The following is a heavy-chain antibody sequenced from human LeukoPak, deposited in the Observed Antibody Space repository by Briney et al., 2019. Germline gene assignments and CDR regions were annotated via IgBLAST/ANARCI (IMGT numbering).Heavy chain of an antibody. J-gene: IGHJ4*02. CDR3: ATLQSSRSHFDY. CDR2: IYLGDSDT. CDR1: GDSFSTNW. D-gene: IGHD5-24*01. Sequence: GESLKISCKGSGDSFSTNWIGWVRQMPGKGLEWMGIIYLGDSDTRYSPSFQGQVTISADKSIGTAYLQWSSLRASDTAMYYCATLQSSRSHFDYWGQGTLVTVSS. V-gene: IGHV5-51*01.